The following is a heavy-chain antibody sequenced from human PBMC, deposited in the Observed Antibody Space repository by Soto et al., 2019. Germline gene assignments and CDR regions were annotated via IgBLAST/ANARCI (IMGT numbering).Heavy chain of an antibody. J-gene: IGHJ2*01. V-gene: IGHV3-33*01. CDR2: IWYDGSNK. CDR3: ARGVTSVAGNWYFDL. Sequence: QVQLVESGGGVVQPGRSLRLSCAASGFTFSSYGMHWVRQAPGKGLEWVAVIWYDGSNKYYADSVKGRFTISRDNSKNTLYLQMNSLRAEDMAVYYCARGVTSVAGNWYFDLWGRGTLVTVSS. D-gene: IGHD6-19*01. CDR1: GFTFSSYG.